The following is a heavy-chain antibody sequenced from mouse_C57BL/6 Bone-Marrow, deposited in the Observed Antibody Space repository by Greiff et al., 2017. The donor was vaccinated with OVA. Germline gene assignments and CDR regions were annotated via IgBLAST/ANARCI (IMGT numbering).Heavy chain of an antibody. Sequence: VQLQQPGAELVRPGSSVKLSCKASGYTFTSYWMHWVKQRPIQGLEWIGNIDPSDSETHYNQKFKDKATLTVDKSSSTAYMQLSSLTSEDSAVYYCARGGFTTMVTTTFAYWGQGTLVTVSA. CDR2: IDPSDSET. CDR3: ARGGFTTMVTTTFAY. J-gene: IGHJ3*01. CDR1: GYTFTSYW. V-gene: IGHV1-52*01. D-gene: IGHD2-2*01.